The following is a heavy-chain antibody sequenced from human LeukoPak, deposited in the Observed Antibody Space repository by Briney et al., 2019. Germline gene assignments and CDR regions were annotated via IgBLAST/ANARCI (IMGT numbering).Heavy chain of an antibody. CDR2: ISAYNGNT. V-gene: IGHV1-18*01. CDR3: ARGTYGGAYYYYYYMDV. Sequence: ASVKVSCKASGYTFTSYGISWVRQAPGQGLEWMGWISAYNGNTNYAQKLQGRVTMTTDTSTSTAYMELRSLRSDDTAVYYCARGTYGGAYYYYYYMDVWGKGTTVTISS. CDR1: GYTFTSYG. J-gene: IGHJ6*03. D-gene: IGHD4-23*01.